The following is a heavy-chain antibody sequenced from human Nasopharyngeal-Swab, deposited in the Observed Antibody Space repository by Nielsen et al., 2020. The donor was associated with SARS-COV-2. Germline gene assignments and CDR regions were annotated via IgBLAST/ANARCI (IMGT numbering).Heavy chain of an antibody. V-gene: IGHV3-49*04. Sequence: GESLKISCAASGFTVSSNYMSWVRQAPGKGLEWVGFIRSKAYGGTTEYAASVKGRFTISRDDSKSIAYLQMNSLKTEDTAVYYCTRMVQQLRENWFDPWGQGTLVTVSS. CDR1: GFTVSSNY. D-gene: IGHD6-13*01. CDR2: IRSKAYGGTT. J-gene: IGHJ5*02. CDR3: TRMVQQLRENWFDP.